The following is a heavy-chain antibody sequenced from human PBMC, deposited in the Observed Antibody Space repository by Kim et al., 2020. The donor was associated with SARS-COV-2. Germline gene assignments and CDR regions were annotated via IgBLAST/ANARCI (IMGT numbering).Heavy chain of an antibody. CDR2: ISGSGGST. CDR3: AKDNVNRGLWFGEFYYYYGMDV. V-gene: IGHV3-23*01. J-gene: IGHJ6*04. CDR1: GFTFSSYA. Sequence: GGSLRLSCAASGFTFSSYAMSWVRQAPGKGLEWVSSISGSGGSTYYADSVKGRFTISRDNSKNTLYLQMNSLRAEDTAVYYCAKDNVNRGLWFGEFYYYYGMDVWGEGTTGTVSP. D-gene: IGHD3-10*01.